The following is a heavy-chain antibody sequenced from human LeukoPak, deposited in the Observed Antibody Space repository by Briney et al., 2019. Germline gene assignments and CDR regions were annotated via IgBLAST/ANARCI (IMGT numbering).Heavy chain of an antibody. CDR1: GFTFSAST. V-gene: IGHV3-30*04. Sequence: GGPLRLSCAASGFTFSASTMHWVRQAPGKGLEWVAVLSYDGFTQYYADPVKGRFSISRDNSRSTLYLQMNSLRAEDTAVYYCARDPLSSSSFDLWGQGTLVTVSS. J-gene: IGHJ4*02. CDR2: LSYDGFTQ. D-gene: IGHD6-13*01. CDR3: ARDPLSSSSFDL.